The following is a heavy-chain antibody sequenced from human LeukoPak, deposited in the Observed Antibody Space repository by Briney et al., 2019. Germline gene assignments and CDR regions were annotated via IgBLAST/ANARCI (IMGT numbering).Heavy chain of an antibody. J-gene: IGHJ3*02. D-gene: IGHD3-22*01. CDR2: TSSSDAGT. CDR1: GFTLSTYA. V-gene: IGHV3-23*01. CDR3: ARAVVKYYYDSSGPTLDAFDI. Sequence: GGSLRLSCAASGFTLSTYAMSWVRQTPGKGLEWVAATSSSDAGTYHADSVRGRFTISRDNAKNSLYLQMNSLRAEDTAVYYCARAVVKYYYDSSGPTLDAFDIWGQGTMVTVSS.